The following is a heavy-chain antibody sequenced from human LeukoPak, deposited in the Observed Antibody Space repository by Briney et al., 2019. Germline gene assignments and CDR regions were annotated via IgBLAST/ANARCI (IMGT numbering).Heavy chain of an antibody. J-gene: IGHJ6*03. CDR3: ARGVGLEYNYYYMDV. D-gene: IGHD1-1*01. Sequence: PGGSLRLSCAASGFTFNNYWMSWVRQAPGKGLEWVSYIDFGGTTINYADCVKGRFTIGRDNAKNSVYLQMNSLRAEDTAVYYCARGVGLEYNYYYMDVWGKGATVTISS. CDR2: IDFGGTTI. V-gene: IGHV3-48*03. CDR1: GFTFNNYW.